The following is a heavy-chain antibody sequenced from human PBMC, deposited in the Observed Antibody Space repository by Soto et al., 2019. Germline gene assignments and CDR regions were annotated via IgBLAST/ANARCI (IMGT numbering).Heavy chain of an antibody. CDR3: AGVLAYCGGDCYSGFQQHGDAFDI. CDR2: INPSGGST. Sequence: EASVKVSCKASGYTFTSYYMHWVRQAPGQGLEWMGIINPSGGSTSYAQKFQGRVTMTRDTSTSTVYMELSSLRSEDTAVYYCAGVLAYCGGDCYSGFQQHGDAFDIWGQGTMVTVSS. V-gene: IGHV1-46*01. J-gene: IGHJ3*02. D-gene: IGHD2-21*02. CDR1: GYTFTSYY.